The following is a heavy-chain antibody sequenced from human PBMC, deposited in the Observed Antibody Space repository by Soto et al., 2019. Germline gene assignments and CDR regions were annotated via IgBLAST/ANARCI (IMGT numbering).Heavy chain of an antibody. CDR1: GYTFTGHY. CDR2: INPNTGGT. D-gene: IGHD3-9*01. CDR3: ARDSYYDILTGYSRNAFDF. J-gene: IGHJ3*01. Sequence: GASVKVSCKASGYTFTGHYMHWVRQAPGQGLEWMGWINPNTGGTNYAQNFHGRVTMTRDTSLSTAYLDLSRLSSDDTAVYYCARDSYYDILTGYSRNAFDFWGQGTMVTVS. V-gene: IGHV1-2*02.